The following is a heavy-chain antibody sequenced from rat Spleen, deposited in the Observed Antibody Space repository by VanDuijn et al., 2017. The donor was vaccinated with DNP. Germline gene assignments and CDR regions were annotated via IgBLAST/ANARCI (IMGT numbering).Heavy chain of an antibody. J-gene: IGHJ2*01. CDR1: GFTFSDYY. CDR3: ATQGY. CDR2: IIYDGSST. V-gene: IGHV5S10*01. Sequence: EVQLVESGGDLVQPGRSLILSCAASGFTFSDYYMAWVRRAPTKGLEWVATIIYDGSSTYYRDSVKGRFTISRDNAKSTLYLQMDSLRSEDTATYYGATQGYWGQGVMVTVSS.